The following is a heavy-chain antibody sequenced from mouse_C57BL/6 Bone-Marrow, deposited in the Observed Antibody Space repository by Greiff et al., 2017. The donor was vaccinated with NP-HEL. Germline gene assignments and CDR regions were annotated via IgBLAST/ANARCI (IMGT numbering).Heavy chain of an antibody. CDR3: AREIYYSNYDAMDY. CDR1: GFTFSSYA. D-gene: IGHD2-5*01. J-gene: IGHJ4*01. CDR2: ISDGGSYT. Sequence: EVKVVESGGGLVKPGGSLKLSCAASGFTFSSYAMSWVRQTPEKRLEWVATISDGGSYTYYPDNVKGRFTISRDNAKNNLYLQMSHLKSEDTAMYYCAREIYYSNYDAMDYWGQGTSVTVSS. V-gene: IGHV5-4*01.